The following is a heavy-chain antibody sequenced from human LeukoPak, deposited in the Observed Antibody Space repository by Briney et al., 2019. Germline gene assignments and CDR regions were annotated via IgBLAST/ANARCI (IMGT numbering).Heavy chain of an antibody. CDR1: GYTFTSYD. V-gene: IGHV1-8*01. CDR3: ARVPHLFYNWNPYNWFDP. J-gene: IGHJ5*02. Sequence: ASVKVSCKSSGYTFTSYDINWVRQATGQGLEWMGWMNPNSGNTGYAQKFQGRVTMTRNTSISTAYMELSSLRSEDTAVYYCARVPHLFYNWNPYNWFDPWGQGTLVTVSS. D-gene: IGHD1-20*01. CDR2: MNPNSGNT.